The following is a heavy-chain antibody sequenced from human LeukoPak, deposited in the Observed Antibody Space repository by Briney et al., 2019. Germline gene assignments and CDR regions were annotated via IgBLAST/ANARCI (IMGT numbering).Heavy chain of an antibody. CDR1: GGSISSGGYY. CDR3: ARGPSGASGHDY. V-gene: IGHV4-61*02. CDR2: VFSSGST. D-gene: IGHD3-10*01. Sequence: SQTLSLTCTVSGGSISSGGYYWSWIRQPAGKGLEWIGRVFSSGSTDYNPSLKSRVTMSVDTSNNQFSLKVTSLTAADTAVYYCARGPSGASGHDYWGQGTLVSVSS. J-gene: IGHJ4*02.